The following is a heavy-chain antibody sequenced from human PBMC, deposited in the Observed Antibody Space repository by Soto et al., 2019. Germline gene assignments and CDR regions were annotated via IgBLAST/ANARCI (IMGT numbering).Heavy chain of an antibody. D-gene: IGHD1-26*01. CDR3: SKDRRVHGYYGG. V-gene: IGHV3-30*18. CDR1: GFTFSSYG. CDR2: ISYDGSNK. Sequence: PGGSLRLSCAASGFTFSSYGMHWVRQAPGKGLEWVAVISYDGSNKYYADSVKGRFTISRDNSKNTLYLQMNSLRAEDTAVDYCSKDRRVHGYYGGWGQGTRFTVAS. J-gene: IGHJ4*02.